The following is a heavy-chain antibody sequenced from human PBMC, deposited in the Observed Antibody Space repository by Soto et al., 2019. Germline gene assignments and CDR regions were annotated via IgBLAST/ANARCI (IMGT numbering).Heavy chain of an antibody. Sequence: SQTLSLTCGISGDSVSSNSAAWNWLRQSPSRGLEWLGRTYYRSKWYNDYAVSVESRITINPDTSKNHFSLQLNFVTPEDTAVYFCARLAYSGYLQTWGQGSLVTVSS. D-gene: IGHD1-26*01. CDR2: TYYRSKWYN. CDR1: GDSVSSNSAA. CDR3: ARLAYSGYLQT. V-gene: IGHV6-1*01. J-gene: IGHJ1*01.